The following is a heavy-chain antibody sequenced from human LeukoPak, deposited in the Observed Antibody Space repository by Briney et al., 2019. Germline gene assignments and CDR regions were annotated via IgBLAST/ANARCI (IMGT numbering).Heavy chain of an antibody. CDR2: IKSKTDGGTT. Sequence: PGGSLRLSCAASGFIFSNAWMNWVRQAPGKGLEWVGRIKSKTDGGTTDYAAHVKGRFIISRDDSKNTLYLQMNSLKTEDTALYYCTTVYLTGEGNDYCGQGTLVTVSS. J-gene: IGHJ4*02. CDR3: TTVYLTGEGNDY. CDR1: GFIFSNAW. D-gene: IGHD3-9*01. V-gene: IGHV3-15*07.